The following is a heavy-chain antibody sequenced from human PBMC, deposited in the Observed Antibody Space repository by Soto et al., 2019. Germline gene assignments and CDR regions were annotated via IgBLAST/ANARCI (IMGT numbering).Heavy chain of an antibody. CDR1: GFTFSNHA. D-gene: IGHD1-26*01. Sequence: PGGPLRLSCTASGFTFSNHAMTWIVQAPGKGLEWVSGLSDSGDSIYYADSVKGRFTIYRDNSMNTLYLQMNTLRAEDTAVYYCAKGRGGSYYRSFDYWGQGTLVTVSS. CDR3: AKGRGGSYYRSFDY. CDR2: LSDSGDSI. V-gene: IGHV3-23*01. J-gene: IGHJ4*02.